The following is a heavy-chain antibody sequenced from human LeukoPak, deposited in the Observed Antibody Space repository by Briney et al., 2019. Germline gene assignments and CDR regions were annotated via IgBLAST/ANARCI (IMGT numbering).Heavy chain of an antibody. CDR2: ISGSGGST. J-gene: IGHJ6*02. CDR3: AKAITMVRGRYGMDV. Sequence: GGSLRLSCAASGFTFSSYAMSWVRQAPGKGLEWVSAISGSGGSTYYADSVKGRFTISRDNSKNTLYLQMNSLRAEDTAVYYCAKAITMVRGRYGMDVWGQGTTVTVSS. V-gene: IGHV3-23*01. CDR1: GFTFSSYA. D-gene: IGHD3-10*01.